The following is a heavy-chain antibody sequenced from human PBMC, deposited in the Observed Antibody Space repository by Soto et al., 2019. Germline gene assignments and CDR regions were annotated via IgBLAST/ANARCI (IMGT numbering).Heavy chain of an antibody. CDR2: ISGSGGST. Sequence: GGSLRLSCAASGFTFSSYAMSWVRQAPGKGLEWVSAISGSGGSTYYADSVKGRFTISRDNSKNTLYLQMNSLRAEDTAVYYCAKYEAVAGISVSPAFDIWGQGTMVTVSS. J-gene: IGHJ3*02. D-gene: IGHD6-19*01. CDR1: GFTFSSYA. CDR3: AKYEAVAGISVSPAFDI. V-gene: IGHV3-23*01.